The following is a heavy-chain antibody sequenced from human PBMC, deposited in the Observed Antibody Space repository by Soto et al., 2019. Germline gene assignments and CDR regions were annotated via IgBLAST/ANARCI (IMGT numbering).Heavy chain of an antibody. CDR2: VYFTGTT. CDR3: EIYCMNYIWRHFSCFDY. D-gene: IGHD1-7*01. J-gene: IGHJ4*02. V-gene: IGHV4-61*01. Sequence: SETLSLTCTVSGGSVSNGIYYWSWILQPPGKGLEWIGNVYFTGTTIYNPSLKSRVTMSVDTYKNQFFLKLSSVTAADTAVYYCEIYCMNYIWRHFSCFDYWGQGTLVTVSS. CDR1: GGSVSNGIYY.